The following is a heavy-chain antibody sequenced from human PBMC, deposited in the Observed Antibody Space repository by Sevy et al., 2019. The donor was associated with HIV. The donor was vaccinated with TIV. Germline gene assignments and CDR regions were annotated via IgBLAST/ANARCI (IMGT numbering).Heavy chain of an antibody. J-gene: IGHJ5*02. Sequence: ASVKVSCKASGYNFYIHWVRQAPGQGLEWMGRVTPNSGATSHAQKFQDRVAMTMETSINTAYMELSGLKSDDTAIYYCAGQSLGWYNWFDPWGQGTLVTVSS. CDR1: GYNFY. CDR2: VTPNSGAT. V-gene: IGHV1-2*06. D-gene: IGHD6-19*01. CDR3: AGQSLGWYNWFDP.